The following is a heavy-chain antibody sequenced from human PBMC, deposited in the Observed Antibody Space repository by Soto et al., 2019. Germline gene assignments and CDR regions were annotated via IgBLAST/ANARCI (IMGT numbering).Heavy chain of an antibody. D-gene: IGHD5-18*01. Sequence: VRPLRLSCAASGFTFSNYDMRWVRQARGKGLEWVSAISGSGGSTYYADSVKGRFTISRDNSKNTLYLQMNSLRAEDTAVYYCAKTGDGIQLWLRDYYYRMDVWGQATTVTAS. CDR3: AKTGDGIQLWLRDYYYRMDV. CDR2: ISGSGGST. CDR1: GFTFSNYD. V-gene: IGHV3-23*01. J-gene: IGHJ6*02.